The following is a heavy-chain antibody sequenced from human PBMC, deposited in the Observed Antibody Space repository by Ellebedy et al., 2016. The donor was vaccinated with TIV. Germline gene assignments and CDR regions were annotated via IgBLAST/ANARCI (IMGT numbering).Heavy chain of an antibody. CDR2: IVSNGDST. CDR1: GFTFSSYA. Sequence: GESLKISCSASGFTFSSYAMHWVRQAPGNGLDYISAIVSNGDSTYYANSVKGRFIISRDNSKNTLYLQMSSLRPEDTAVYSCVKAWGDWGQGTLVTVSS. CDR3: VKAWGD. J-gene: IGHJ4*02. V-gene: IGHV3-64D*06. D-gene: IGHD3-16*01.